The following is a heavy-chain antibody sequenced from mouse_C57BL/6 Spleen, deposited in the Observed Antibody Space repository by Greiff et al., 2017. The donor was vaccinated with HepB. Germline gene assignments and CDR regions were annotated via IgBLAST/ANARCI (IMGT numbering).Heavy chain of an antibody. Sequence: EVQLQESGGGLVKPGGSLKLSCAASGFTFSSYTMSWVRQTPEKRLEWVATISGGGGNTYYPDSVKGRFTISRDNAKNTLYLQMSSLRSEDTALYYCARHPYYGSSYWYFDVWGTGTTVTVSS. J-gene: IGHJ1*03. CDR1: GFTFSSYT. CDR2: ISGGGGNT. CDR3: ARHPYYGSSYWYFDV. D-gene: IGHD1-1*01. V-gene: IGHV5-9*01.